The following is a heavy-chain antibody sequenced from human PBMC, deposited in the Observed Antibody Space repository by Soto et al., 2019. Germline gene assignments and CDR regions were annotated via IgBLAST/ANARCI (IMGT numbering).Heavy chain of an antibody. CDR1: GFNFSDFY. CDR3: VIQLQGSRRKYYFHF. Sequence: QVQLVESGGALVKPGGSLRLSCAASGFNFSDFYISWIRQAPGKGLEWVSFISATGETTYYAESVKGRFTISRDNAQKSLALPMNSLRDEDTAMYDCVIQLQGSRRKYYFHFWGQGTLVTVSS. D-gene: IGHD1-26*01. CDR2: ISATGETT. V-gene: IGHV3-11*01. J-gene: IGHJ4*02.